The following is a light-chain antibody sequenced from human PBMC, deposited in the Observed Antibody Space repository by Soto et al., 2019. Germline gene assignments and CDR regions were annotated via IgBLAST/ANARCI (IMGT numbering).Light chain of an antibody. CDR1: SSDVGGYNY. V-gene: IGLV2-14*01. Sequence: QSALTQPASVSGSPGQSITISCTGTSSDVGGYNYVSWYQQHPGKAPKLMIYDVSNRPSGATNRFSGSKSGNTASLTISGLQAEDEADYYCSSYARSSTYVFGTGTKLTAL. CDR3: SSYARSSTYV. J-gene: IGLJ1*01. CDR2: DVS.